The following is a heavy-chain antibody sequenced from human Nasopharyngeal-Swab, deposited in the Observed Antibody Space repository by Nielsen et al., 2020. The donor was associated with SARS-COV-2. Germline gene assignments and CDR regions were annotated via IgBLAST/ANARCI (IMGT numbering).Heavy chain of an antibody. Sequence: QAPGKGLEWIGYIYDSGSTYYNPSLKSRVTISVDTSKNQFSLKLSSVTAADTAVYYCARAAITMIVVVSAFDIWGQGSMVTVSS. CDR3: ARAAITMIVVVSAFDI. CDR2: IYDSGST. D-gene: IGHD3-22*01. V-gene: IGHV4-31*02. J-gene: IGHJ3*02.